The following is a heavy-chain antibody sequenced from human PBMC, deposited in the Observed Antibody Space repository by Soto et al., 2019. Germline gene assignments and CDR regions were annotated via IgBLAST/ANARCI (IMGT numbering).Heavy chain of an antibody. J-gene: IGHJ4*02. CDR2: ISGSGGST. D-gene: IGHD3-10*01. CDR1: GFTFSSYA. CDR3: AKDLVLLLRPPV. Sequence: EVQLLESGGGLVQPGGSLRLSCAASGFTFSSYAMSWVRQAPGKGLEWVSAISGSGGSTYYAVSVKGRFTISRDNSKNTLYLQMNSLRAEDTAVYYCAKDLVLLLRPPVWGQGTLVTVSS. V-gene: IGHV3-23*01.